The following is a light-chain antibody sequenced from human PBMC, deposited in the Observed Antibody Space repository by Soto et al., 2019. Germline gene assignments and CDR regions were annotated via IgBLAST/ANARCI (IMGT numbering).Light chain of an antibody. CDR1: SSDVGGYNY. J-gene: IGLJ1*01. CDR3: SSNAGSSNV. Sequence: QSALTQPPSASGSPGQSVAISCTGTSSDVGGYNYVSWYQQHPGKAPKLMIYEVNKRPSGVPDRFSGSKSGQTASLPVSGLQAEDEADYYCSSNAGSSNVFGTGTKVTGL. CDR2: EVN. V-gene: IGLV2-8*01.